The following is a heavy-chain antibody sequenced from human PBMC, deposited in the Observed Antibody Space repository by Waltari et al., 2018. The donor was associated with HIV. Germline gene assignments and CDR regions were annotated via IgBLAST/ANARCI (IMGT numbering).Heavy chain of an antibody. CDR1: ADSLKNYW. CDR2: RRQDGREK. D-gene: IGHD3-10*01. Sequence: EVQLVQSGGGLVQPGGSLRLSCAASADSLKNYWMNWARQGPGRGLEWVAKRRQDGREKYYVDSVKGRFTMSRDNAENSLYLQMNSLRVDGTAVYYCVRDRAPFIGGFGWDGMDVWGQGTTVTVSS. J-gene: IGHJ6*02. CDR3: VRDRAPFIGGFGWDGMDV. V-gene: IGHV3-7*01.